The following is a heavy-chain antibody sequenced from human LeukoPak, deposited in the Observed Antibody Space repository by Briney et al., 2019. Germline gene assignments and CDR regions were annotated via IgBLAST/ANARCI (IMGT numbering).Heavy chain of an antibody. CDR2: ISWNSGSI. Sequence: GGSLRLSCAASGFTFDDYAMHWVRHAPGKGLEWVSGISWNSGSIGYADSVKGRFTISRDNAKNSLYLQMNSLRAEDTALYYCAKGNLGYYYDSSGYSEYYFDYWGQGTLVTVSS. V-gene: IGHV3-9*01. J-gene: IGHJ4*02. D-gene: IGHD3-22*01. CDR1: GFTFDDYA. CDR3: AKGNLGYYYDSSGYSEYYFDY.